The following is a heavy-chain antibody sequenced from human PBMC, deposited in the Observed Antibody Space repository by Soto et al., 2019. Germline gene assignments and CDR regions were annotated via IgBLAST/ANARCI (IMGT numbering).Heavy chain of an antibody. CDR1: GFTYESYA. CDR3: VKDGSSGWPYFGDMDV. Sequence: EVQLLESGGGLVQPGGSLRLSCAASGFTYESYAMSWVRQAPGKGLEWVSGINSGGTVAHYADSVKGRFAISRDNSKNTLSLEMNSLRADDTGLYYCVKDGSSGWPYFGDMDVWGRGTTVTVSS. V-gene: IGHV3-23*01. J-gene: IGHJ6*02. D-gene: IGHD6-19*01. CDR2: INSGGTVA.